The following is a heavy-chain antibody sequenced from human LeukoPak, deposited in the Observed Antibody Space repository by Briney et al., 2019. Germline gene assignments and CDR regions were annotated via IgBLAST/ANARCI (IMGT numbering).Heavy chain of an antibody. V-gene: IGHV4-59*08. J-gene: IGHJ3*02. CDR1: GGSISSYY. CDR3: ARHHAMGSRAFYI. D-gene: IGHD5-18*01. CDR2: IYYSGST. Sequence: KASETLSLTCTVSGGSISSYYWSWIRQPPGKGLEWIGYIYYSGSTNYNPSLKSRVTISVDTSKNQFSLKLSSVTAADTAVYYCARHHAMGSRAFYIWGQGTMVTVSS.